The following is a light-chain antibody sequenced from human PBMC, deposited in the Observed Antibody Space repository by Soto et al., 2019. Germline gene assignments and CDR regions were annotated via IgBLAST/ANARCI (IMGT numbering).Light chain of an antibody. V-gene: IGLV1-40*01. CDR3: QSYDSSHVV. Sequence: QSVLTQPPSVSGAPGQRITISCTGSSSNIGAGYDVHWYQQLPGTAPKVLIYGNSNRPSGVPDRFSGSKSGTSASLAITGLQAEDEADYYCQSYDSSHVVFGGGTKVTVL. J-gene: IGLJ2*01. CDR1: SSNIGAGYD. CDR2: GNS.